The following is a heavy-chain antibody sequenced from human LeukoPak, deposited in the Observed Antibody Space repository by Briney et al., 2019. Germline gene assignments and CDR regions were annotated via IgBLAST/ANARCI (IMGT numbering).Heavy chain of an antibody. D-gene: IGHD6-13*01. CDR2: IIPIFGTA. Sequence: SVKVSCKSSGRTFSSYTNSWVRQPPGQGLEWMGGIIPIFGTANYAQKFQGRVTITTDESTSTAYMELSSLRSEDTSVYYCASSPPSGIASADRFNWFDPWGQGTLVPV. J-gene: IGHJ5*02. CDR1: GRTFSSYT. V-gene: IGHV1-69*05. CDR3: ASSPPSGIASADRFNWFDP.